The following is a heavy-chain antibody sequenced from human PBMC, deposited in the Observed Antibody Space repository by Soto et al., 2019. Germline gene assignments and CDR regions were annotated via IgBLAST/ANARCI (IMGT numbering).Heavy chain of an antibody. CDR1: GGSISSGGYY. V-gene: IGHV4-31*03. CDR2: IYYSGST. CDR3: ARDTKYCTNGVCYPGYFDY. D-gene: IGHD2-8*01. J-gene: IGHJ4*02. Sequence: SETLSLTCTVSGGSISSGGYYWSWIRQHPGKGLEWIGYIYYSGSTYYNPSLKSRVTISVDTSKNQFSLKLSSVTAADTAVYYCARDTKYCTNGVCYPGYFDYWGQGTLVTVSS.